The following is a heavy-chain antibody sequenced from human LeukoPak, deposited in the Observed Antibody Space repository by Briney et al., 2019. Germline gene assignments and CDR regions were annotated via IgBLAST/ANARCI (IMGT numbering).Heavy chain of an antibody. CDR2: ITGPADVT. J-gene: IGHJ4*02. V-gene: IGHV3-23*01. D-gene: IGHD5-24*01. Sequence: PGGSLRLSCAASGFSFNSYAMNWVRQGPGKGLEWVSDITGPADVTTYADSVKGRFTISRDNSKNTVFLQVDSLRAEDTAVYYCAKDRVSGDGYNSLDYWGQGTLVTVSS. CDR1: GFSFNSYA. CDR3: AKDRVSGDGYNSLDY.